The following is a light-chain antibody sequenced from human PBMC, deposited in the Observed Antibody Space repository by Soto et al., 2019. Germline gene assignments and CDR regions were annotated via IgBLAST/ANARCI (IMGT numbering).Light chain of an antibody. Sequence: DIQTTQWASVLDAAVADRVPLPCRASQSISRYLNWYQQKPGKAPNLXIHGASTRATGVPARISGSGSGTEFTLTISSRQSEDFAVYYCQQFRNWPWTFGQGTKVDIK. V-gene: IGKV1-39*02. CDR3: QQFRNWPWT. CDR2: GAS. CDR1: QSISRY. J-gene: IGKJ1*01.